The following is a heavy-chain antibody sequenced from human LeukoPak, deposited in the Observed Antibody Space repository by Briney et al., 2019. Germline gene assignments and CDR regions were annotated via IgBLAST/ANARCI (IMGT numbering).Heavy chain of an antibody. CDR3: TRGAGWLIDY. CDR1: DDSISDYY. Sequence: PSETLSLTCTVSDDSISDYYRGWIRQPPGKGLEWIGYFHNSGTSTYNPSLKSRVTISADTSKNRFSLKLNSLTTADTAVYYCTRGAGWLIDYWGQGILVTVSS. J-gene: IGHJ4*02. CDR2: FHNSGTS. D-gene: IGHD3-16*01. V-gene: IGHV4-59*01.